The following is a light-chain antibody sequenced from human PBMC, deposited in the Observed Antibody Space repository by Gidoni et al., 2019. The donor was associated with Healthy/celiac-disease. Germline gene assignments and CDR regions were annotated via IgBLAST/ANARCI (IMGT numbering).Light chain of an antibody. CDR3: QQYNNWPLP. CDR1: QSVSSN. CDR2: GAS. Sequence: EIVMTHSPATLSVSPGERATLSCRASQSVSSNLAWYQQKPGQAPRLLIYGASTSATGIPARFSGSGSGTEFTLTISSLQSEDFAVYYCQQYNNWPLPFGQGTRLEIK. J-gene: IGKJ5*01. V-gene: IGKV3-15*01.